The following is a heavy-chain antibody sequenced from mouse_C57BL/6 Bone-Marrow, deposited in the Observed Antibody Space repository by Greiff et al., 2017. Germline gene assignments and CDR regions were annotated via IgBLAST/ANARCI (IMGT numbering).Heavy chain of an antibody. CDR3: AREDYYYGSSYYAMDY. V-gene: IGHV1-64*01. J-gene: IGHJ4*01. CDR2: IHPNSGSP. CDR1: GYTFTSYW. D-gene: IGHD1-1*01. Sequence: QVQLKQPGAELVKPGASVKLSCKASGYTFTSYWMPWVKQRPGHGLEWIGLIHPNSGSPNYNETFQSKATLTVDKSSSTGYMPLISLTTEDSAVDDCAREDYYYGSSYYAMDYWGQGTSVTVAS.